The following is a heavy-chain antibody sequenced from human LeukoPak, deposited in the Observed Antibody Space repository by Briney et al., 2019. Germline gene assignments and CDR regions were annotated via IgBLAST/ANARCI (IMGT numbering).Heavy chain of an antibody. V-gene: IGHV3-66*04. CDR2: IRGDTST. CDR1: GFTASSTS. CDR3: ARRRGGYGDGDFDY. J-gene: IGHJ4*02. Sequence: GGSLRLSCAASGFTASSTSIIWVRQAPGKGLKCVSYIRGDTSTEYAEYVRGRFTISRDDAKNTVYLQMNSLRVEDTSVYYCARRRGGYGDGDFDYWGQGTLVTVSS. D-gene: IGHD4-17*01.